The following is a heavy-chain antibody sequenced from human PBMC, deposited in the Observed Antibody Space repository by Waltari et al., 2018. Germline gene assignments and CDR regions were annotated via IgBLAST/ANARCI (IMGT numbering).Heavy chain of an antibody. CDR1: GYTFTSYD. J-gene: IGHJ4*02. V-gene: IGHV1-8*01. CDR2: RNPKRYNT. D-gene: IGHD1-26*01. CDR3: ARGSGSYSVFAFDC. Sequence: QVQLVQSGAEVKKPGASVKVSCKASGYTFTSYDINWVRQATGQGLEWMGGRNPKRYNTGYAQKFKGRVTMTRNTSRITAYMERSGLGSEGRAVYYCARGSGSYSVFAFDCWGQGTLVTVSS.